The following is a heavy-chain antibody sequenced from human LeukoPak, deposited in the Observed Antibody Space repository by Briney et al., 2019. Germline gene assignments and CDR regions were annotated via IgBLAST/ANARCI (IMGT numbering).Heavy chain of an antibody. J-gene: IGHJ4*02. CDR2: ISYDGSIK. Sequence: GGSLRLSCAASGFTFTSYAMHWVRQAPGKGLEWVAVISYDGSIKYYADSVKGRFTISRDNAKNSLYLQMNSLRAEDTAVYYCARDLMGIAYRGAFYYWGQGTLVTVSS. CDR1: GFTFTSYA. V-gene: IGHV3-30*04. CDR3: ARDLMGIAYRGAFYY. D-gene: IGHD6-13*01.